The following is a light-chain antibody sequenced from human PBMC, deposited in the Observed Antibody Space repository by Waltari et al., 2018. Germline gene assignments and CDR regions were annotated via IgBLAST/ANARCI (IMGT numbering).Light chain of an antibody. J-gene: IGKJ2*01. CDR3: QHFYNLLYT. CDR1: EDIRNY. CDR2: DAS. Sequence: DIQMTQSPSSLSASVGDTVPITCQAREDIRNYLNWYQQKQGEAPRLLIYDASTLETGVPSRFSGGGFGRNFTFTISGLQPEDIATYYCQHFYNLLYTFGQGTRLEIK. V-gene: IGKV1-33*01.